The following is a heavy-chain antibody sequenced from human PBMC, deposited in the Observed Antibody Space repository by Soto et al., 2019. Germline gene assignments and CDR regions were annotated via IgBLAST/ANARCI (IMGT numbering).Heavy chain of an antibody. D-gene: IGHD3-9*01. CDR3: AKHRRDDTLMSYFDY. J-gene: IGHJ4*02. V-gene: IGHV3-23*01. CDR1: GFAFSSYA. CDR2: ISGSGGST. Sequence: GGSLRLSCAASGFAFSSYAMSWVRQAPGKGLEWVSAISGSGGSTYYADSVKGRFTISRDNSKNTLYLQMNSLRAEDTAVYYCAKHRRDDTLMSYFDYWGQGPLVTVSS.